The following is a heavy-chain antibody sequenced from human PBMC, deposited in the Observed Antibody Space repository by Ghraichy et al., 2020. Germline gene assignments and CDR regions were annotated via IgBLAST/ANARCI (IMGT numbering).Heavy chain of an antibody. CDR3: ATVVGSGTYYKARQGFDY. V-gene: IGHV3-23*01. CDR2: ISASGGTT. Sequence: GGSLRLSCAASGITFSSYAMSWVRQAPGKGLEWVSAISASGGTTYYADSVKGRFSISRDNPKNTLYLQVNSLRAEDTAVYYCATVVGSGTYYKARQGFDYWGQGTLVTVSS. D-gene: IGHD3-10*01. J-gene: IGHJ4*02. CDR1: GITFSSYA.